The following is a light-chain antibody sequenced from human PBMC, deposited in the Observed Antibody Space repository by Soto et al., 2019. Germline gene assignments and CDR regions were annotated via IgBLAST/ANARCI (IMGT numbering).Light chain of an antibody. Sequence: DIQMTQSPSTLSASVGDRVTITCRASQSISRYLAWYQQKPGKGPKFLIYQASSLESGVPSRFSGSGSGTEFTLTISSLQPDDFATYYRQQYNHYPLTFGGGTKVEI. V-gene: IGKV1-5*03. J-gene: IGKJ4*01. CDR3: QQYNHYPLT. CDR1: QSISRY. CDR2: QAS.